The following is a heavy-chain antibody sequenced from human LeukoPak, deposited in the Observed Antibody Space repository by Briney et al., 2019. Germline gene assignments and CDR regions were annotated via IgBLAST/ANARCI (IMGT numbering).Heavy chain of an antibody. D-gene: IGHD2-2*01. J-gene: IGHJ4*02. CDR2: ISGSGGST. CDR3: AKDRYCSSTSCYADY. CDR1: GFTFSSYA. Sequence: GGSLRLSCAASGFTFSSYAMSWVRQAPGKWLEWVSAISGSGGSTYYADSVKGRFTISRDNSKNTLYLQMNSLRAEDTAVYYCAKDRYCSSTSCYADYWGQGTLVTVSS. V-gene: IGHV3-23*01.